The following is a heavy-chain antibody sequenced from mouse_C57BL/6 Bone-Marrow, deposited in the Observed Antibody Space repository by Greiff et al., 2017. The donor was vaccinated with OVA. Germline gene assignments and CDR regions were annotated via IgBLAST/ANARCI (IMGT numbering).Heavy chain of an antibody. CDR3: ARFGYDDGDWYFDV. CDR2: INPGSGGT. D-gene: IGHD2-2*01. J-gene: IGHJ1*03. V-gene: IGHV1-54*01. CDR1: GYAFTNYL. Sequence: VQLVESGAELVRPGTSVKVSCKASGYAFTNYLIEWVKQRPGQGLEWIGVINPGSGGTNYNEKFKGKATLTADKSSSTAYMQLSSLTSEDSAVYFCARFGYDDGDWYFDVWGTGTTVTVSS.